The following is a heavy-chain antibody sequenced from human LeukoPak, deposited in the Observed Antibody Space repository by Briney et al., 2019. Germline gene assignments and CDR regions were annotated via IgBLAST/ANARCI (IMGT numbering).Heavy chain of an antibody. J-gene: IGHJ4*02. D-gene: IGHD6-13*01. CDR1: GGSFSGYY. V-gene: IGHV4-34*01. Sequence: SETLSLTCAVYGGSFSGYYWSWIRQPPGKGLEWIGEINHSGSTNYNPSLKSRVTISVDTSKNQFSLKLSSVTAADTAVYYCARGRYSSSWYWAYYFGYWGQGTLVTVSS. CDR3: ARGRYSSSWYWAYYFGY. CDR2: INHSGST.